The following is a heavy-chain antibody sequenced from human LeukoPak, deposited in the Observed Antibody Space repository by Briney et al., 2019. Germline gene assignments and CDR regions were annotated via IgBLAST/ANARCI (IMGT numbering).Heavy chain of an antibody. D-gene: IGHD3-22*01. J-gene: IGHJ4*02. CDR3: ASSGNLLDNYKSNEYYV. Sequence: SGPTLVKPSETLSLTCTVSGDSISSYYWSWIRQPAGKGLEWIGRIYTSGSTNYNPSLKSRVTMSVDTSKKEFSLKLSSVTAADTAVYYCASSGNLLDNYKSNEYYVWGRGTLVTVSS. CDR1: GDSISSYY. V-gene: IGHV4-4*07. CDR2: IYTSGST.